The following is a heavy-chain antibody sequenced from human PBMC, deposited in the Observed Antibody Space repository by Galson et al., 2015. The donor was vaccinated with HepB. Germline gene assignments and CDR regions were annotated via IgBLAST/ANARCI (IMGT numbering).Heavy chain of an antibody. J-gene: IGHJ3*02. V-gene: IGHV1-46*03. CDR1: GYTFTSYY. CDR2: INPSGGST. CDR3: ARDPFYYDSSGSSPDDAFDI. D-gene: IGHD3-22*01. Sequence: SVKVPCKASGYTFTSYYMHWVRQAPGQGLEWMGIINPSGGSTSYAQKFQGRVTMTRDTSTSTVYMELSSLRSEDTAVYYCARDPFYYDSSGSSPDDAFDIWGQGTMVTVSS.